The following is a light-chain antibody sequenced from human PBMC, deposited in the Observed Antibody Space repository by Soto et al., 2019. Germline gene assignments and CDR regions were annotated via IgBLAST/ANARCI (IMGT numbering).Light chain of an antibody. J-gene: IGKJ1*01. CDR3: QQYDSYSQT. Sequence: DIQMTQSPSTLSAFVGDRVTITCRASQNIRGWLAWYQQRPGKAPDLLIFEASRLEGGVPSRFSVSGSGTEFTLTIDSLQPDEFATYDCQQYDSYSQTVGQGTSVEFK. V-gene: IGKV1-5*01. CDR1: QNIRGW. CDR2: EAS.